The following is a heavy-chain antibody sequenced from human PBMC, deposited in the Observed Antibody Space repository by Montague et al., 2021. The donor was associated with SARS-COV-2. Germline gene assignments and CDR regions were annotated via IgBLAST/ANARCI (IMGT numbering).Heavy chain of an antibody. J-gene: IGHJ4*02. CDR2: IYYSGST. V-gene: IGHV4-59*08. CDR1: GGSINNYY. Sequence: SQTLSLTCTVSGGSINNYYWSWIRQPPGKGLEWIGYIYYSGSTEYSPSLKSRVTISVDTSKNQFSLKLSSVTAADTAVYYCARHGWGWLRLLRPFDYWGQGTLV. CDR3: ARHGWGWLRLLRPFDY. D-gene: IGHD5-12*01.